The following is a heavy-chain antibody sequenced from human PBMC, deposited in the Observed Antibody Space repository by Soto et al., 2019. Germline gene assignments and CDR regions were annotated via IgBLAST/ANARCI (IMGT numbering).Heavy chain of an antibody. J-gene: IGHJ4*02. CDR1: GGSISSGGYY. CDR2: IYYSGST. V-gene: IGHV4-31*03. D-gene: IGHD6-6*01. CDR3: ARGEALTEYSSSSNFDY. Sequence: SETLSLTCTVSGGSISSGGYYWSWIRQHPGKGLEWIGYIYYSGSTYYNPSLKSRVTISVDTSKNQFSLKLSSVTAADTAVYYCARGEALTEYSSSSNFDYWGQGTLVTVSS.